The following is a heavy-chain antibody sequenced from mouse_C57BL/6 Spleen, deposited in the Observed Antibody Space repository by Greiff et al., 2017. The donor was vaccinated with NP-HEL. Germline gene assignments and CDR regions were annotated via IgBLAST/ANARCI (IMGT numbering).Heavy chain of an antibody. V-gene: IGHV1-81*01. J-gene: IGHJ2*01. D-gene: IGHD2-13*01. CDR3: AKEEAGDYGG. Sequence: QVQLQQPGAELARPGASVKLSCKASGYTFTSYGISWVKQRTGQGLEWIGEIYPRSGSTYYNEKFKGKATLTADKSSSTAYMELRSLTSEDAAFYCCAKEEAGDYGGWGQGTTLTV. CDR2: IYPRSGST. CDR1: GYTFTSYG.